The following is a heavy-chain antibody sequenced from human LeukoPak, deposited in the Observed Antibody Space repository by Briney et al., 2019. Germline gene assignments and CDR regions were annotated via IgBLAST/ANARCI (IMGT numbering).Heavy chain of an antibody. D-gene: IGHD3-22*01. J-gene: IGHJ4*02. CDR1: GISLSNYG. V-gene: IGHV3-23*01. Sequence: PWGSLRLSCAVSGISLSNYGMSWVRQAPGKGLEWVAGISGSGGGTNYADSVKGRFTISRDNPKNTLYLQMNRLRAEDTAVYFCAKRGVVIRVILVGFHKEAYYFDSWGQGALVTVSS. CDR2: ISGSGGGT. CDR3: AKRGVVIRVILVGFHKEAYYFDS.